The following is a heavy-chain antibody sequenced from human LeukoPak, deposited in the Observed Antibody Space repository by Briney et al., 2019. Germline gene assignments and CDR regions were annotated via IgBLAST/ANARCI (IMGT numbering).Heavy chain of an antibody. CDR1: GFTFSSYW. CDR3: AYWSASGSSAYFDY. CDR2: INSDGSST. Sequence: GGSLRLPCAASGFTFSSYWMHWVRQAPGKGLVWVSRINSDGSSTTYADSVKGRFTISRDNAKNTLYLQMNSLRAEDTAVYYCAYWSASGSSAYFDYWGQGTLVTVSS. D-gene: IGHD3-10*01. V-gene: IGHV3-74*01. J-gene: IGHJ4*02.